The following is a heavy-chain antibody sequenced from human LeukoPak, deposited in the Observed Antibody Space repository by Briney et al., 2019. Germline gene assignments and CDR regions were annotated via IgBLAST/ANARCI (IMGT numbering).Heavy chain of an antibody. Sequence: GGSLRLSCAASGFTFSSYEMNWVRQAPGKGLEWVSYISSSGSTIYYADSVKGRFTISRDDSKNTAYLQMNSLKTEDTAVYYCTRLYGDYNGRWGQGTLVTVSS. CDR3: TRLYGDYNGR. CDR2: ISSSGSTI. V-gene: IGHV3-48*03. J-gene: IGHJ4*02. D-gene: IGHD4-17*01. CDR1: GFTFSSYE.